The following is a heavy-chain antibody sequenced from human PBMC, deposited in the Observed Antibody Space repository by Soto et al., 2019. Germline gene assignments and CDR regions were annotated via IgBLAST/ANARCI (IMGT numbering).Heavy chain of an antibody. CDR3: ARGGGVGVAGSAAFDI. CDR2: INPATGAA. Sequence: QLHLVQSGAVVKKPGASVTVSCSASGYPVTAYYMHWVRQAPGRGLEWMGGINPATGAAKYTQTFQGRVTMTRDTSTSTVFMVLSGLTSEDTAVFYCARGGGVGVAGSAAFDIWGQGTLVTVSS. V-gene: IGHV1-2*02. D-gene: IGHD3-3*01. J-gene: IGHJ3*02. CDR1: GYPVTAYY.